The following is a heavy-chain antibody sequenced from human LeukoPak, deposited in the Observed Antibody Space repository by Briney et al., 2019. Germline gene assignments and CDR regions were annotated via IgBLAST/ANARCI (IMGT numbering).Heavy chain of an antibody. CDR1: GFTFSNYV. V-gene: IGHV3-30*02. CDR2: IRYDGSNK. J-gene: IGHJ4*02. Sequence: GGSLRLSCAASGFTFSNYVMHWVRQAPGKGLEWVAFIRYDGSNKYYADSVKGRFTISRDNSKNTLYLQMNSLRAEDTAVYYCSKDRGSSSSYYFDSWGQGTLVTVSS. CDR3: SKDRGSSSSYYFDS. D-gene: IGHD6-6*01.